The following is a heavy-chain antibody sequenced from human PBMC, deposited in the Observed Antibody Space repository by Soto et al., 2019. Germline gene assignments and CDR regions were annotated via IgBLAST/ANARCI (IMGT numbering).Heavy chain of an antibody. D-gene: IGHD2-2*01. V-gene: IGHV1-18*01. CDR3: AREYCTSSSCYGSDF. J-gene: IGHJ4*02. CDR1: GYTFTDYG. CDR2: ISTYNGDT. Sequence: QVQLVQSGAEVKKPGASVKVSCKASGYTFTDYGISWVRQAPGQGLEWMGWISTYNGDTKYTQNFRARVTMTADTSTTTAYMELTSLTSDDTAIYYCAREYCTSSSCYGSDFWGQGTLVTVSS.